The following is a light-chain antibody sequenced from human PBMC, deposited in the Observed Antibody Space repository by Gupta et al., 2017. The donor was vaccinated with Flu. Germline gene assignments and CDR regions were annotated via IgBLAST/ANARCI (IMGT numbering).Light chain of an antibody. Sequence: SYELTQPPSVSVSPGQTARSTCSGDALPNQFAYWYQQKPGQAPLLVIRKDNERPSGIPERFSGSSSGTTVTLTISGVQAEDEADYYCQSADSSETYVVFGGGTRLTVL. J-gene: IGLJ2*01. CDR1: ALPNQF. CDR2: KDN. V-gene: IGLV3-25*03. CDR3: QSADSSETYVV.